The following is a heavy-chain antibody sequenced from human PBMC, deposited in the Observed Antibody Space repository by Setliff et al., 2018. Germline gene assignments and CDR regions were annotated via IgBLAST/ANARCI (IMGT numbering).Heavy chain of an antibody. J-gene: IGHJ1*01. CDR3: ARRAVTAEYFQR. CDR2: IFPTDSDT. V-gene: IGHV5-51*01. D-gene: IGHD4-17*01. CDR1: GYTFTSNW. Sequence: GESLKISCKASGYTFTSNWIAWVRQMPGKGLEWMGIIFPTDSDTRYSPSFRGQVTISADKSISTAYLQLSSQKAADTAIYYCARRAVTAEYFQRWGNGTLVAVSS.